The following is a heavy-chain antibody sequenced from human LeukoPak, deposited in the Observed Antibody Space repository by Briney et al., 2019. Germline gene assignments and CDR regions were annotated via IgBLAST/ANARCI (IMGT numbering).Heavy chain of an antibody. D-gene: IGHD4-17*01. CDR2: ISGSDGNT. V-gene: IGHV3-23*01. CDR3: AKDRTETTVTIDY. CDR1: GFTFSSYS. Sequence: GGSLRLSCEASGFTFSSYSMTWVRQAPGKGLEWVSVISGSDGNTYYADSVKGRFTISRDNSKNTLYLQLSSLRAGDTAVYYCAKDRTETTVTIDYWGQGTLVTVSS. J-gene: IGHJ4*02.